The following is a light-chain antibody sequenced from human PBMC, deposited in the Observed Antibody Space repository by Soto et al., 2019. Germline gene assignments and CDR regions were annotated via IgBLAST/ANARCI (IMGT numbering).Light chain of an antibody. V-gene: IGKV3-15*01. CDR1: QSVSSN. CDR2: GAS. J-gene: IGKJ1*01. Sequence: EIVMTQSPATLSVSPGERATLSCRASQSVSSNLAWYQQKPGQAPRLLIYGASTRATGVPARFSGSGSGTEFTLTIRRLQSEDFAVYYCQQSNNWPWTFGQGTKVEIK. CDR3: QQSNNWPWT.